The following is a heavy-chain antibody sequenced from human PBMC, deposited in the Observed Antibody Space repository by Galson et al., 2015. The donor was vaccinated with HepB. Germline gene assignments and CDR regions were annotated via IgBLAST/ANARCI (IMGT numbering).Heavy chain of an antibody. CDR2: IDWDDDK. D-gene: IGHD3-22*01. Sequence: PALVTPTQTLTLTCTFSGFAFNTSGMRINWIRQSPGKALEWLAHIDWDDDKLYSRSLKTRLSLSKDTSNNLVVLKMTDMDTVDTATYYCARSTYYYDNDGYYQPNALDFWGQGTLVTVSS. CDR3: ARSTYYYDNDGYYQPNALDF. V-gene: IGHV2-70*04. J-gene: IGHJ4*02. CDR1: GFAFNTSGMR.